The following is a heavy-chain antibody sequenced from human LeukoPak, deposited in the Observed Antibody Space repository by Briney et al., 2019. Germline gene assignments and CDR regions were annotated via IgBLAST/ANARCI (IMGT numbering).Heavy chain of an antibody. CDR3: AGGRVSSAYGSVWFDT. D-gene: IGHD3-10*01. Sequence: PSETLSLTCTVSGGSISGYYWSWVRQPAGKGLEWIGRIYTSWSTNYNPSLKSRVTISVDKSKNQFSLKLSSVTAADTAVYYCAGGRVSSAYGSVWFDTWGQGTLVTVSS. V-gene: IGHV4-4*07. CDR2: IYTSWST. CDR1: GGSISGYY. J-gene: IGHJ5*02.